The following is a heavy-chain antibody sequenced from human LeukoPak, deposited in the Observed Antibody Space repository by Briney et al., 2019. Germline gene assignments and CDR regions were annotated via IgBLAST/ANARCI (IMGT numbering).Heavy chain of an antibody. CDR2: IYYSGST. CDR3: ARAEITMVRGASYLFDY. Sequence: SETLSLTFTVPCASFRSGGYYWSGVRQHPGKGLDRIGYIYYSGSTYYNPSLKSQVTISVDTSKNQFSLKLSSVTAADTAVYYCARAEITMVRGASYLFDYWGQGTLVTVSS. J-gene: IGHJ4*02. CDR1: CASFRSGGYY. V-gene: IGHV4-31*01. D-gene: IGHD3-10*01.